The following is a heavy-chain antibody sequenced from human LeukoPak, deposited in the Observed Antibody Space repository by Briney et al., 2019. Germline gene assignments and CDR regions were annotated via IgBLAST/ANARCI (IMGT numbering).Heavy chain of an antibody. V-gene: IGHV3-30*04. D-gene: IGHD3-16*01. CDR2: ISYDGSNK. J-gene: IGHJ3*02. CDR1: GFTFSSYA. CDR3: ARDWGARAFDI. Sequence: GGSLRLSCAASGFTFSSYAMHWVRQAPGKGLEWVAVISYDGSNKYYADSVKGRFTISRDNSKNTLYLQMNSLRAEDTAVYYCARDWGARAFDIWGQGTMVTVSS.